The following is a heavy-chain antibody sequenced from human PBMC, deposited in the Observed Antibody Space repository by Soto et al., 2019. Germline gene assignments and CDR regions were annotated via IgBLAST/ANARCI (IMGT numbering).Heavy chain of an antibody. J-gene: IGHJ2*01. D-gene: IGHD2-21*02. CDR2: MSERSGPP. V-gene: IGHV3-23*01. Sequence: PGGSLRLSCAASGFNFRKFAMSWVRQAPGKGLEWVSGMSERSGPPLYADSVKGRFTISRDNSKSTLYLEMNNLRPEDTAVYYCAKDQDNTDCYWIFDLWGRGTPVTVSS. CDR3: AKDQDNTDCYWIFDL. CDR1: GFNFRKFA.